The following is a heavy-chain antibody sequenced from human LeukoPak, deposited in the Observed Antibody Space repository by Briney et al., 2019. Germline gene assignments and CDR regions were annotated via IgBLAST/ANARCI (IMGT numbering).Heavy chain of an antibody. CDR3: ELDMVRAKTDAFDI. D-gene: IGHD3-10*01. CDR1: GFTFSSYA. V-gene: IGHV3-15*01. J-gene: IGHJ3*02. CDR2: IKSKTDGGTT. Sequence: GGSLRLSCAASGFTFSSYAIHWVCQAPGKGLEWVGRIKSKTDGGTTDYAAPVKGRFTISRDDSKNTLYLQMNSLRAEDTAVYYCELDMVRAKTDAFDIWGQGTMVTVSS.